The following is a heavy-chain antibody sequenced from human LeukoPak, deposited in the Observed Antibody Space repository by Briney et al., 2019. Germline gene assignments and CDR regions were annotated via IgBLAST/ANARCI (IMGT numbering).Heavy chain of an antibody. J-gene: IGHJ4*02. D-gene: IGHD3-10*01. CDR1: GASISSYY. V-gene: IGHV4-59*01. CDR3: ARDRFGELDY. Sequence: SETLSLTCTVSGASISSYYWSWIRQPPGKGLEWIGSVYFSGKTTYNPSLKSRVTISIDTSKSQFSLRLSSATAADTAMYYCARDRFGELDYWGQGSLVTVSS. CDR2: VYFSGKT.